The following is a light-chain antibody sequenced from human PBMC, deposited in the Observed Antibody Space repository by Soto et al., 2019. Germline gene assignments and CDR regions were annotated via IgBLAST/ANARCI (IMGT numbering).Light chain of an antibody. Sequence: EIVLTQSPGTLSLSPGERATLSCRATQTIGNKLAWYLQRPGQAPRLLMYGASTRVTDIPARFSGSGSGTEFTLTITGLQSEDFAVYYCQQYNGWPWTFGLGTKVDIK. CDR3: QQYNGWPWT. J-gene: IGKJ1*01. V-gene: IGKV3-15*01. CDR1: QTIGNK. CDR2: GAS.